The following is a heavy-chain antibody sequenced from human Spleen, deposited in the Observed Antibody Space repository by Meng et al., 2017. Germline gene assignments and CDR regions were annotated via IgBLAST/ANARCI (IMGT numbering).Heavy chain of an antibody. J-gene: IGHJ4*02. Sequence: GESLKISCAASGFTFSSYAMHWVRQAPGKGLEWVSYISSSGSTIYYADSVKGRFTISRDNAKNSLYLQMNSLRAEDTAVYYCARDYSPYYDSSGCFDYWGQGTLVTVSS. CDR1: GFTFSSYA. V-gene: IGHV3-48*04. CDR3: ARDYSPYYDSSGCFDY. D-gene: IGHD3-22*01. CDR2: ISSSGSTI.